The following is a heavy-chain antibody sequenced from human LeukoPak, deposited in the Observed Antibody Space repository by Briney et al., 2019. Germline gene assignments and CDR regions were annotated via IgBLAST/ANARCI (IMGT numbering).Heavy chain of an antibody. V-gene: IGHV3-23*01. Sequence: GGSLRLSCAASGFTFASYAMNWVRQAPGKGLEWVSAISGSSDNTYYAGSVKGRFTISRDNSKNTLYLQMNSLRAEDAAVYYCAKLTGRNCYLPVDYWGQGALVTVSS. CDR1: GFTFASYA. D-gene: IGHD2-21*02. CDR3: AKLTGRNCYLPVDY. J-gene: IGHJ4*02. CDR2: ISGSSDNT.